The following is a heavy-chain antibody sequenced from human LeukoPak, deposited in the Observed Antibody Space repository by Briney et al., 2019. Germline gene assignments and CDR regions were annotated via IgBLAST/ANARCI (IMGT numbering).Heavy chain of an antibody. D-gene: IGHD4-4*01. J-gene: IGHJ3*02. V-gene: IGHV4-59*01. Sequence: SETLSLTCTVSGGSINSFYWNWIRQPPGKEPEWIGYIYHSGSTNYNPSLKSRLTISLDRPKNRFSLKLTSVTAADTAIYYCARVGGMTTINNAAFDIWGQGTMVTVSS. CDR3: ARVGGMTTINNAAFDI. CDR1: GGSINSFY. CDR2: IYHSGST.